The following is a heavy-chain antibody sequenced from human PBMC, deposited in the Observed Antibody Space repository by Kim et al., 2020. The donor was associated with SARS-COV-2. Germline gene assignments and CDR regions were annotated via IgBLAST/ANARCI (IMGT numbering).Heavy chain of an antibody. D-gene: IGHD3-3*01. CDR2: INPNSGGT. V-gene: IGHV1-2*06. CDR3: ARIGSRIITIFGVGQPDY. CDR1: GYTFTGYY. J-gene: IGHJ4*02. Sequence: ASVKVSCKASGYTFTGYYMHWVRQAPGQGLEWMGRINPNSGGTNYAQKFQGRVTMTRDTSISTAYMELSRLRSDDTAVYYCARIGSRIITIFGVGQPDYWGQGTLVNVSS.